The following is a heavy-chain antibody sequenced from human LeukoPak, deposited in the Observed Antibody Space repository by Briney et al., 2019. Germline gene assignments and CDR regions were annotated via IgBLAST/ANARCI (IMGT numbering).Heavy chain of an antibody. D-gene: IGHD3-16*01. CDR3: AIELQWGRTDFDY. Sequence: ASVKVSCKASGYTFTAYYMHWVRQAPGHGPEWRGWVSGYNGKTNYAQKLQGRVTMTTDTSTSTAYMELRSLRPDDTAVYYCAIELQWGRTDFDYWGQGTLVTVSS. V-gene: IGHV1-18*04. CDR2: VSGYNGKT. J-gene: IGHJ4*02. CDR1: GYTFTAYY.